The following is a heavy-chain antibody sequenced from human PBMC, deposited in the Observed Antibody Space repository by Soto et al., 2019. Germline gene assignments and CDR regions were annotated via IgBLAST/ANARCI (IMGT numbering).Heavy chain of an antibody. Sequence: QVQLVQSGAEVKKPGSSVKVSCKASGGTFSSYAISWVRQAPGQGLEWMGGIIPILGTANYAQKFQGRVTITADESTSTAYMELSSLRSEDTAVYYCARTVLRFLEWLAGWGYFDLWGRGTLVTVSS. CDR3: ARTVLRFLEWLAGWGYFDL. CDR2: IIPILGTA. V-gene: IGHV1-69*12. CDR1: GGTFSSYA. J-gene: IGHJ2*01. D-gene: IGHD3-3*01.